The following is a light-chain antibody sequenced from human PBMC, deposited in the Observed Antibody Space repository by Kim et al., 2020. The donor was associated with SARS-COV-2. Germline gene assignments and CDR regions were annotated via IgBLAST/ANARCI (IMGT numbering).Light chain of an antibody. J-gene: IGLJ3*02. Sequence: QSALTQPASVSGSPGQTITISCAGTFSDIGGYNYVSWYQQSPSKAPKLIIFGVSNRPSGVSDRFSGSKSGNTASLTISGLQAEDEGDYYCSSFTSSSTLVFGGGTQLTVL. CDR2: GVS. CDR3: SSFTSSSTLV. V-gene: IGLV2-14*03. CDR1: FSDIGGYNY.